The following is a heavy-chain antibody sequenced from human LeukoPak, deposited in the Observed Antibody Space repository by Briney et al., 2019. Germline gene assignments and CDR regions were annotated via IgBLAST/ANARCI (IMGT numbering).Heavy chain of an antibody. CDR1: GFTFGNHY. CDR2: IKQDGSEQ. V-gene: IGHV3-7*03. J-gene: IGHJ4*02. Sequence: GGSLRFSCEASGFTFGNHYMSWVRQAPGKGLEWVANIKQDGSEQYYVNSVKGRFIISRDNAKSSLYLYMNSLRVEDTALYYCAKDSGSWPPSNLESWGQGTPVTVSS. CDR3: AKDSGSWPPSNLES. D-gene: IGHD3-3*01.